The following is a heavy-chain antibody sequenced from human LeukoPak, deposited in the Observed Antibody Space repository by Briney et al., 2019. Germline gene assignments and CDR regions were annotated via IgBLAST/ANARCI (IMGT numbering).Heavy chain of an antibody. D-gene: IGHD5-24*01. CDR2: ISYSGSP. V-gene: IGHV4-31*03. CDR3: ARHRRWLQRYYFDY. J-gene: IGHJ4*02. Sequence: SQTLSLTCTVSGASISSGGYYWSWIRQHPGKGLEWIGYISYSGSPYYNPSLKSRVTISVDTSRNQFSLKLSSVTAADTAVYYCARHRRWLQRYYFDYWGQGTLVTVSS. CDR1: GASISSGGYY.